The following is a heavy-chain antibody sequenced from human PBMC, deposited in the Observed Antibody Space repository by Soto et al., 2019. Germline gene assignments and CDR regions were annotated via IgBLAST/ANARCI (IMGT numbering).Heavy chain of an antibody. CDR2: IYDSGST. J-gene: IGHJ6*02. D-gene: IGHD3-3*01. Sequence: SETLSLTCTVSGGSISSSSYYWGWIRQPPGKGREWIGSIYDSGSTYHNPSLKRRVTLSVDTSKNPFSLKLSSVTAADTAVYYCASTIFGVVTEYYYYYGMDVWGQGTTVTVSS. CDR3: ASTIFGVVTEYYYYYGMDV. V-gene: IGHV4-39*01. CDR1: GGSISSSSYY.